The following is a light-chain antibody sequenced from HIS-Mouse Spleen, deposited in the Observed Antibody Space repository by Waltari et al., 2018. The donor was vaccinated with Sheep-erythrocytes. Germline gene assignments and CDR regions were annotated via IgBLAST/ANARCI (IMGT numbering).Light chain of an antibody. Sequence: QSALTQPASVSGSPGQSTPISCTGTSSAVGSYNLVSWYQQHPGKAPKLMIYEGSKRPSGVSNRFSGSKSGNTASLTISGLQAEDEADYYCCSYAGSSTPWVFGGGTKLTVL. CDR3: CSYAGSSTPWV. V-gene: IGLV2-23*01. J-gene: IGLJ3*02. CDR1: SSAVGSYNL. CDR2: EGS.